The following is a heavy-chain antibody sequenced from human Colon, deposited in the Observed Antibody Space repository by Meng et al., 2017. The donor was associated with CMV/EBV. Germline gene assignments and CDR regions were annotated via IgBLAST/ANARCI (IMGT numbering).Heavy chain of an antibody. CDR1: GYTVSDYY. D-gene: IGHD6-19*01. Sequence: QVQLVQSGAGVKELGAAVKVSCKTSGYTVSDYYMHWVRQAPGQGLEWMGWIRSDGSATNYAQKFRGRVTMTRDASVSTAYMELSGLTSDDTAVYFCVRSSGWSLFDYWGPGALVTVSS. J-gene: IGHJ4*02. V-gene: IGHV1-2*02. CDR2: IRSDGSAT. CDR3: VRSSGWSLFDY.